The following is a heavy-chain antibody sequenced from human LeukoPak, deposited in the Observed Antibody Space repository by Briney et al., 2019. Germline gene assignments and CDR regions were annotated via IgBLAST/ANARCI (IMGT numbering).Heavy chain of an antibody. CDR3: ARDTYGSGSSDFDY. CDR2: INPNSGGT. J-gene: IGHJ4*02. Sequence: GASVQVSCKASGYTFTGYYMHWVRQAPGQGLEWMGWINPNSGGTNYAQKFQGRVTMTRDTSISTAYMELSRLRSDDTAVYYCARDTYGSGSSDFDYWGQGTLVTVSS. CDR1: GYTFTGYY. V-gene: IGHV1-2*02. D-gene: IGHD3-10*01.